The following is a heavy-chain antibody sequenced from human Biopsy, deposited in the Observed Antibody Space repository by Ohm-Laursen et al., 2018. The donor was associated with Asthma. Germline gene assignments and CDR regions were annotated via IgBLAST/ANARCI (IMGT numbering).Heavy chain of an antibody. CDR1: GGTFSNFA. D-gene: IGHD6-19*01. CDR2: TMTVFGTT. V-gene: IGHV1-69*13. J-gene: IGHJ6*02. CDR3: ARCQVGYSSGWSLLLKKIYYSGMDV. Sequence: SVKVSCNAPGGTFSNFAISWVRQAPGQGLEWLGGTMTVFGTTNYAQKFQGRVTITADESTSTAYMEVTSLRSEDTAIYYCARCQVGYSSGWSLLLKKIYYSGMDVWGQGTAVTVSS.